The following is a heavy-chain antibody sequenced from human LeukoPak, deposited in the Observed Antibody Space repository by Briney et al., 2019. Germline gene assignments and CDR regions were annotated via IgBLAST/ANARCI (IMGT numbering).Heavy chain of an antibody. CDR1: GVTFSSYS. CDR3: AALSGYYNVAVDY. D-gene: IGHD3-9*01. Sequence: GGPLRLSCAASGVTFSSYSRNWFRQPPGKGLEWVSSISNSYINYADSVKGRFTISRDNAKNSLYLQMNSLRAEDKAVYCCAALSGYYNVAVDYWGQGTLVTVSS. CDR2: ISNSYI. J-gene: IGHJ4*02. V-gene: IGHV3-21*01.